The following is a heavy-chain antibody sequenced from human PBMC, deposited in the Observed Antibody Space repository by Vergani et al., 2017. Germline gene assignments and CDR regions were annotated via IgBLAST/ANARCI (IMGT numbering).Heavy chain of an antibody. CDR2: IIPILGIA. Sequence: QVQLVQSGAEVKKPGSSVKVSCKASGGTFSSYTISWVRQAPGQGLEWMGRIIPILGIANYAQKFQGRVTITADKSTSTAYMGLSSLRSEDTAVYYCARDRARRDGYNRNGMDVWGQGTTVTVSS. J-gene: IGHJ6*02. V-gene: IGHV1-69*08. CDR3: ARDRARRDGYNRNGMDV. D-gene: IGHD5-24*01. CDR1: GGTFSSYT.